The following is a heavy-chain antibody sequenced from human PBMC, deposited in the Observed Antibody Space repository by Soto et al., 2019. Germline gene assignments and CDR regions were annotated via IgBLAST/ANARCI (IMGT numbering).Heavy chain of an antibody. CDR1: GFTFSSYA. J-gene: IGHJ4*02. CDR3: ARDSGGQWLVSRFDY. D-gene: IGHD6-19*01. CDR2: ISYDGSNK. V-gene: IGHV3-30-3*01. Sequence: GGSLRLSCAASGFTFSSYAMHWVRQAPGKGLEWVAVISYDGSNKYYADSVKGRFTISRDNSKNTLYLQMNSLRAEDTAVYYCARDSGGQWLVSRFDYWGQGTLVTVSS.